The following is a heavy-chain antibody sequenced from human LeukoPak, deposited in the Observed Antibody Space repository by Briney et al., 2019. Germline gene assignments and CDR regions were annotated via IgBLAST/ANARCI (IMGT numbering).Heavy chain of an antibody. CDR2: ISGSGGST. Sequence: GGYLRLSCAASGCTFSSYATSWVRKAPGKGLEWVSAISGSGGSTYYADSVKGRFTISRDNSKNTLYLQMNSLRAEDTAVYYCAKDLAYSSSWYRLDYWGQGTLVTVSS. J-gene: IGHJ4*02. CDR1: GCTFSSYA. D-gene: IGHD6-13*01. V-gene: IGHV3-23*01. CDR3: AKDLAYSSSWYRLDY.